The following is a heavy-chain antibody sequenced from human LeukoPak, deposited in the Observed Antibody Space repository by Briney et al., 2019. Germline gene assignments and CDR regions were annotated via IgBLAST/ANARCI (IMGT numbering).Heavy chain of an antibody. Sequence: SETLSLTCTVSGGSISSYYWSWIRQPPGKGLEWIGYIYYSGSTNYNLSLKSRVTISVDTSKNQFSLKLSSVTAADTAVYYCARAAGFYDTNWFDPWGQGTLVTVSS. CDR3: ARAAGFYDTNWFDP. J-gene: IGHJ5*02. V-gene: IGHV4-59*01. CDR1: GGSISSYY. D-gene: IGHD3-22*01. CDR2: IYYSGST.